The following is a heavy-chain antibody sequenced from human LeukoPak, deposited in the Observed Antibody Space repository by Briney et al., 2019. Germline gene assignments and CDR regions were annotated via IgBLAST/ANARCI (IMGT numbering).Heavy chain of an antibody. CDR2: ISGSGGST. D-gene: IGHD5-12*01. J-gene: IGHJ4*02. CDR3: AKDDSGYDYFDY. CDR1: GFTFSSYA. V-gene: IGHV3-23*01. Sequence: GGSLRLSCAASGFTFSSYAMSWVRQAPGKGLEWVSAISGSGGSTYYADSVKGRFTISRDNSKNTLYLQMNSLRVEDTAVYYCAKDDSGYDYFDYWGQGTLVTVSS.